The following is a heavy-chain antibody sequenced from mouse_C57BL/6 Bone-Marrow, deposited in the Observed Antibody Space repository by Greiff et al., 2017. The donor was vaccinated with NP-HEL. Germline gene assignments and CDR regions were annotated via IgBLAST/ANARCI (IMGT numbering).Heavy chain of an antibody. V-gene: IGHV5-4*01. CDR1: GFTFSSYA. CDR2: ISDGGSYT. J-gene: IGHJ2*01. CDR3: ARDRGSNPDY. D-gene: IGHD2-5*01. Sequence: DVQLVESGGGLVKPGGSLKLSCAASGFTFSSYAMSWVRQTPEKRLEWVATISDGGSYTYYPDNVKGRFTISRDNAKNNLYLQMSHLKSEDTAMYYCARDRGSNPDYWGQGTTLTVSS.